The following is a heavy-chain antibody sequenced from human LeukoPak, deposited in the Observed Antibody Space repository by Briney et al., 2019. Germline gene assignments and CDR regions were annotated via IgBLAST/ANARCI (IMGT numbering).Heavy chain of an antibody. D-gene: IGHD3-10*01. CDR3: ALKAIDIGVYYFDY. J-gene: IGHJ4*02. CDR2: IYWDDDK. CDR1: GFSLSTTGVA. V-gene: IGHV2-5*02. Sequence: SGPTLVKPTQTLTLTCTFSGFSLSTTGVAVGWIRQPPGKALEWLAVIYWDDDKRYSPSLKSRLTITKDTSKNQVVLTMANMDPVDTATYYCALKAIDIGVYYFDYWGQGTLVTVSS.